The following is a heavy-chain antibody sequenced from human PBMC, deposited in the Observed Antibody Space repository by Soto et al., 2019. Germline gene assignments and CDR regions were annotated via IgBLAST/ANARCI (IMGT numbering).Heavy chain of an antibody. V-gene: IGHV1-69*13. J-gene: IGHJ4*02. CDR3: ASPPIAVAGEYYFDY. Sequence: GASVKVSCKASGGTFSSYAISWVRQAPGQGLEWMGGIIPIFGTANYAQKFQGRVTITADESTSTAYMELSSLRSEDTAVYYCASPPIAVAGEYYFDYWGQGTLVTVSS. CDR2: IIPIFGTA. D-gene: IGHD6-19*01. CDR1: GGTFSSYA.